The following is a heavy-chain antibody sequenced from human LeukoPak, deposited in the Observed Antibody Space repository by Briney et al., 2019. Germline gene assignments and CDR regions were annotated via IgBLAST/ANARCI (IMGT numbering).Heavy chain of an antibody. CDR3: ARDSIAAAGNWFDP. D-gene: IGHD6-13*01. V-gene: IGHV4-59*12. CDR2: IYNSGST. CDR1: GGSISGYY. J-gene: IGHJ5*02. Sequence: SETLSLTCSVSGGSISGYYWSWIRQPPGKGLEWIGYIYNSGSTNYNPSLKSRVTISVDTSKNQFSLKLSSVTAADTAVYYCARDSIAAAGNWFDPWGQGTLVTVSS.